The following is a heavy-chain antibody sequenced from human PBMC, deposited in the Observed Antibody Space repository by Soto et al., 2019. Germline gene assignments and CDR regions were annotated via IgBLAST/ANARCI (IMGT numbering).Heavy chain of an antibody. CDR2: ISYDGSNK. J-gene: IGHJ4*02. Sequence: QVQLVESGGGVVQPGRSLRLSCAASGFTFSSYGMHWVRQAPGKGLEWVAVISYDGSNKYYADSVKGRFTISTGTSKNTLYLHMYSLRAKDTAVYYCANDGELAAAGPGYWGQGTLVIVSS. D-gene: IGHD6-13*01. CDR1: GFTFSSYG. V-gene: IGHV3-30*18. CDR3: ANDGELAAAGPGY.